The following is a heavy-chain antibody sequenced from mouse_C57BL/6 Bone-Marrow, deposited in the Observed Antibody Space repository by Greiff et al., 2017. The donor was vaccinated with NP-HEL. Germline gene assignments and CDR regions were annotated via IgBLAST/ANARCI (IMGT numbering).Heavy chain of an antibody. J-gene: IGHJ4*01. CDR3: ARGDGYSGYYAMDY. CDR2: ISDGGSYS. V-gene: IGHV5-4*03. D-gene: IGHD2-3*01. CDR1: GFTFSSYA. Sequence: EVMLVESGGGLVKPGGSLKLSCAASGFTFSSYAMSWVRQTPEKRLEWVATISDGGSYSYYPDNVKGRFPISRDNAKNNLYLQMSNLKSEDTAMYYCARGDGYSGYYAMDYWGQGTLVTVSA.